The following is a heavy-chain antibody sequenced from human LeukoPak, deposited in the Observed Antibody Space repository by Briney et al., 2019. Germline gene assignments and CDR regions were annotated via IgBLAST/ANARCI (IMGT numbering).Heavy chain of an antibody. Sequence: PSETLSLTCAVYGGSFSCYYCSWIRQPPGKGLEWTGEINHSGSTNYNPSLKSRVTISVDTSKNQFSLKLSSVTASDTAVYYCARGGFRFGRFSSGWYKEGDNCFDPWGQGTLVTVSS. J-gene: IGHJ5*02. CDR2: INHSGST. D-gene: IGHD6-13*01. V-gene: IGHV4-34*01. CDR3: ARGGFRFGRFSSGWYKEGDNCFDP. CDR1: GGSFSCYY.